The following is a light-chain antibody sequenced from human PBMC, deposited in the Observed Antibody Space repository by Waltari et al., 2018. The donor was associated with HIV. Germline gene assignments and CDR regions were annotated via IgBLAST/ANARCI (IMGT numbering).Light chain of an antibody. CDR2: YDS. V-gene: IGLV3-21*01. CDR1: KLGSKS. J-gene: IGLJ2*01. CDR3: QGGESSSGVV. Sequence: YVLTQSPSVPVATGKTARITCGGNKLGSKSVHWYQQKPGKGPVLVLYYDSDRPSGIPELFSGSNSGNTSTLTISRVEAGEEADYYCQGGESSSGVVFGGGTRLTVL.